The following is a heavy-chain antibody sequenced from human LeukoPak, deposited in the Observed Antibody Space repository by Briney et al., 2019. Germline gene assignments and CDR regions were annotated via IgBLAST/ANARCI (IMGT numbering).Heavy chain of an antibody. V-gene: IGHV1-18*01. CDR1: GYTFTDFG. CDR2: ISAYSGDT. J-gene: IGHJ4*02. D-gene: IGHD3-3*01. CDR3: ARGRPSDF. Sequence: ASVKVSCKTSGYTFTDFGMSWVRQAPGQGLEWMGWISAYSGDTYYAHNLQGRVTMTTDTSTSTAYMELRNLRSDDTAMYYCARGRPSDFWGQGTLVTVSS.